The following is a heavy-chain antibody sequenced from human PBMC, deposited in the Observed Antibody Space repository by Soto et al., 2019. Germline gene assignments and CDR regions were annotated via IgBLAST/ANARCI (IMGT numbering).Heavy chain of an antibody. CDR3: ARVIPGGDGHSGYDWYWFDP. CDR2: IRAYNGNT. CDR1: GYTFTSYG. J-gene: IGHJ5*02. D-gene: IGHD5-12*01. V-gene: IGHV1-18*01. Sequence: QVQLVQSGAEVKKPGASVKVSCKASGYTFTSYGISWVRQAPGQGLEWMGWIRAYNGNTNYAQKLQGRVTMTTDTSTSTAYMELRSLRSDDTAVYYCARVIPGGDGHSGYDWYWFDPWGQGTLVTVSS.